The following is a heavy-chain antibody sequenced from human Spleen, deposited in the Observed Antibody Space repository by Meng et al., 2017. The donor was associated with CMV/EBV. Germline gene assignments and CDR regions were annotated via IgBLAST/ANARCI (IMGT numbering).Heavy chain of an antibody. J-gene: IGHJ4*02. V-gene: IGHV1-18*01. D-gene: IGHD6-6*01. Sequence: SGYTFKTFVITWVRQAPGQGLAWVGWINPYNGVTNYGQRFQGRVTVTTDTSTGTASMELRSLTSDDTAMYYCARGRVSYSSSSALQYWGQGTLVTVSS. CDR3: ARGRVSYSSSSALQY. CDR2: INPYNGVT. CDR1: GYTFKTFV.